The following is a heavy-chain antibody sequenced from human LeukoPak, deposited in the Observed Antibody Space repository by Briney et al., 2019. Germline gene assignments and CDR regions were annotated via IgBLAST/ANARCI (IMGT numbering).Heavy chain of an antibody. D-gene: IGHD4-17*01. Sequence: ASVKVSRKASGYSFSSYYMHWVRQAPGQGLEWMGIINPSGGSTSYAQKFQGRVTMTRDTSTSTVYMDLSSLRSEDTAVYYCARSYGDYAFDPWGQGTLVTVSS. V-gene: IGHV1-46*01. CDR2: INPSGGST. J-gene: IGHJ5*02. CDR3: ARSYGDYAFDP. CDR1: GYSFSSYY.